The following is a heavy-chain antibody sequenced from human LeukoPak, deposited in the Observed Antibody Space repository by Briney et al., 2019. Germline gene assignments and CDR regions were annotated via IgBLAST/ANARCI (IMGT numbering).Heavy chain of an antibody. J-gene: IGHJ4*02. Sequence: QPGRSLRLSCAASGFTFSSYGMHWVRQAPGKGLEWVAVISYDGSNKYYADSVKGRFTISRDNSKNTLYLQMNSLRAEDTAVYYCAKVSGRFLEWLSDYWGQGTLVTVSS. CDR2: ISYDGSNK. V-gene: IGHV3-30*18. CDR1: GFTFSSYG. CDR3: AKVSGRFLEWLSDY. D-gene: IGHD3-3*01.